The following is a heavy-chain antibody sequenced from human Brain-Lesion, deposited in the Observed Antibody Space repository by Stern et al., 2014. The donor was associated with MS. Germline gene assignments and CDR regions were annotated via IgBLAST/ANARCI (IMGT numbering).Heavy chain of an antibody. CDR1: GFTLSNYW. CDR2: VNNDGRRT. V-gene: IGHV3-74*02. CDR3: ARGERWFDS. Sequence: EMQLVASGGGLVQPGGSLRLSCAASGFTLSNYWMHWVRQAPGKGLVWVSRVNNDGRRTSYADSVKGRFTMSRDNAKNTLYLQMNSLRVEDTAIYYCARGERWFDSWGQGTLVTVSS. D-gene: IGHD3-10*01. J-gene: IGHJ5*01.